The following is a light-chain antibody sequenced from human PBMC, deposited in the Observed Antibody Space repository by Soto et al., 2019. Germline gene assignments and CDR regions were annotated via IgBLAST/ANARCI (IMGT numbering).Light chain of an antibody. CDR3: SSYTSSRTLYV. CDR2: DVS. J-gene: IGLJ1*01. V-gene: IGLV2-14*01. Sequence: SALTQPTSVSGSPAQSIAISCTGTSSDVGGYNYVSWYQQHPGKATKLMIYDVSNRPSGVSNRFSGSKSGNTASLTISGLQAENEADYYCSSYTSSRTLYVFGTGTKVTVL. CDR1: SSDVGGYNY.